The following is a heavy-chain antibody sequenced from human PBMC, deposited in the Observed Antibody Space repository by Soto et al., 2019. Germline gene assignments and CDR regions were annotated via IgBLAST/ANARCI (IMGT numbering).Heavy chain of an antibody. J-gene: IGHJ4*02. CDR3: ARGPPSGSFSLTPRF. V-gene: IGHV1-18*04. D-gene: IGHD1-26*01. Sequence: ASVKVSCKASGYGFHNYCIIWVRQAPGQGLEWMGWISGQIAKTNFAQKFQGRVSMTTDTSTNTAYMELSSLRSDDTAIYYCARGPPSGSFSLTPRFWGQGSVVTVSS. CDR1: GYGFHNYC. CDR2: ISGQIAKT.